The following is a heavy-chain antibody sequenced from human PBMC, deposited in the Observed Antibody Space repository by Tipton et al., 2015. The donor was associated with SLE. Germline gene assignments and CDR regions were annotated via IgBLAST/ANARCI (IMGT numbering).Heavy chain of an antibody. J-gene: IGHJ4*02. CDR2: IYTSGST. CDR3: ARDPSWGLDY. D-gene: IGHD2-2*01. CDR1: GGSISSGSYY. Sequence: TLSLTCTVSGGSISSGSYYWSWIRQPAGKGLEWIGRIYTSGSTNYNPSLKSRVTISIETSKNQFSLKLSSVTAAYTAVYYCARDPSWGLDYWGQGTLVNVSS. V-gene: IGHV4-61*02.